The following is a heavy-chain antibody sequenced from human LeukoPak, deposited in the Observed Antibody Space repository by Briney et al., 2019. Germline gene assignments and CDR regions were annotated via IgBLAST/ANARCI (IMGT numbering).Heavy chain of an antibody. CDR3: ARVASRTYGDYFDY. CDR2: ISWNGGST. D-gene: IGHD4-17*01. Sequence: GGSLRLSCAASGFTFDDYGMTWVRQAPGKGLEWVSCISWNGGSTGDADSGKGRFTISKDKAKNSLYLQRNSLGAEDTALYYCARVASRTYGDYFDYWGQGTLVTVSS. CDR1: GFTFDDYG. V-gene: IGHV3-20*04. J-gene: IGHJ4*02.